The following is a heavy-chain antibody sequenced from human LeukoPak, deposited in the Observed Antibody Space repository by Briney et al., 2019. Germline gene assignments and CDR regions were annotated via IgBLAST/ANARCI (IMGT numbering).Heavy chain of an antibody. D-gene: IGHD6-13*01. CDR3: ARDRRYSSSWSYYYYGMDV. Sequence: ASVKVSCKASGYTFTSYYMHWVRQAPGQGLEWMGWINPNSGGTNYAQKFQGRVTMTRDTSISTAYMELSRLRSDDTAVYYCARDRRYSSSWSYYYYGMDVWGQGTTVTVSS. J-gene: IGHJ6*02. CDR1: GYTFTSYY. CDR2: INPNSGGT. V-gene: IGHV1-2*02.